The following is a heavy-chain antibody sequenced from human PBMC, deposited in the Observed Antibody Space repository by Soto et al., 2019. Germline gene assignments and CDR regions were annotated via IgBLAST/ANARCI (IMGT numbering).Heavy chain of an antibody. CDR1: GYRFTDYW. Sequence: PGVSLKISCKGSGYRFTDYWIGWVRQMPGKGLEWMGIMYPGDSDTRYSPSFQGQVTISADKSISTAYLQWSSLKASDTAMYYCARRDTSGLHYFDNWGQGALVTVSS. V-gene: IGHV5-51*01. D-gene: IGHD3-22*01. CDR2: MYPGDSDT. CDR3: ARRDTSGLHYFDN. J-gene: IGHJ4*02.